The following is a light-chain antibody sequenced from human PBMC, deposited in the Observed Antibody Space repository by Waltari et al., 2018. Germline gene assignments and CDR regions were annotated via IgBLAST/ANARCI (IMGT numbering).Light chain of an antibody. CDR2: DVS. CDR1: HRDVGGYDY. CDR3: NSYTSSSTRV. V-gene: IGLV2-14*03. Sequence: QSALTQPASVSGSPGQSITISCTGTHRDVGGYDYVSWYQQHPGKAPTLIIYDVSNRPSGVSNRFSGSKSGNTASLTISGLQAEDEADYYCNSYTSSSTRVFGGGTKLTVL. J-gene: IGLJ2*01.